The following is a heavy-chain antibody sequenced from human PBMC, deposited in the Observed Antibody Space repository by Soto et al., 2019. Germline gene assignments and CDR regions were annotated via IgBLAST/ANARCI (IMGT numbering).Heavy chain of an antibody. CDR3: ARDVTPTYVKIVVVQGAFDY. Sequence: PGGSLRLSCAASGFTFSSYGMHWVRQAPGKWLEWVAVIWYDGSNKYYADSVKGRFTISRDNSKNTLYLQMNSLRAEDTAVYYCARDVTPTYVKIVVVQGAFDYWGEVXLVTV. D-gene: IGHD3-22*01. V-gene: IGHV3-33*01. J-gene: IGHJ4*02. CDR1: GFTFSSYG. CDR2: IWYDGSNK.